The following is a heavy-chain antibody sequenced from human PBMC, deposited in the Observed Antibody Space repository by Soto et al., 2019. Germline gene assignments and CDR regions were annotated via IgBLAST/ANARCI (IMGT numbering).Heavy chain of an antibody. V-gene: IGHV3-48*03. D-gene: IGHD2-2*01. J-gene: IGHJ4*02. CDR3: ARDRVPAAPGY. Sequence: GGSLRLSCAASGFTFSSYEMNWVRQAPGKGLEWVSYISSSGSTIYYADSVKGRFTISRDNAKNSLYLQMNSLRAEDTAVYYCARDRVPAAPGYWGQGTLVTVSS. CDR2: ISSSGSTI. CDR1: GFTFSSYE.